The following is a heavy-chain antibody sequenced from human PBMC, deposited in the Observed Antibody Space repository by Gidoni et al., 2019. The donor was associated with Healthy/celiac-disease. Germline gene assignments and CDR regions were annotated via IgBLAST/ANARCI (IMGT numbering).Heavy chain of an antibody. D-gene: IGHD4-17*01. J-gene: IGHJ4*02. CDR2: IYYSGST. V-gene: IGHV4-39*01. Sequence: QLQLQESGPGLVKPSETLSLTCTVSGGSISSSSYYWGWIRQPPGKGLEWIGSIYYSGSTYYNPSLKSRVTISVDTSKNQFSLKLSSVTAADTAVYYCARHLASGDNYGFDYWGQGTLVTVSS. CDR1: GGSISSSSYY. CDR3: ARHLASGDNYGFDY.